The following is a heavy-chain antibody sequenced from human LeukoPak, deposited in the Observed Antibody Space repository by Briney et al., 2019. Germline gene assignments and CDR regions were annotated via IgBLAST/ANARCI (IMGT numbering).Heavy chain of an antibody. CDR3: ARARRHYDSSGYIL. CDR2: IYYSGST. D-gene: IGHD3-22*01. V-gene: IGHV4-59*12. J-gene: IGHJ3*01. Sequence: SETLSLTCTVSGGSISSYYWSWIRQPPGKGLEWIGYIYYSGSTNYNPSLKSRVTISVDTSKNQFSLKLSSVTAADTAVYYCARARRHYDSSGYILWGQGTMVTVSS. CDR1: GGSISSYY.